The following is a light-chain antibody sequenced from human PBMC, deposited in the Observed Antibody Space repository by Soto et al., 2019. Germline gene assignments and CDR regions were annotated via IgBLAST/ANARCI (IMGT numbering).Light chain of an antibody. J-gene: IGKJ1*01. CDR2: EAS. V-gene: IGKV1-5*03. Sequence: DIQMTQSPSTLSASVGDRVTITCRASQSINSWLAWYQQKPGKAPKLLIHEASSLESGVPSWFSGSGSGTEFTLTISGLQPDDFATYYCQQYSCYRTFGQGTRVEIK. CDR1: QSINSW. CDR3: QQYSCYRT.